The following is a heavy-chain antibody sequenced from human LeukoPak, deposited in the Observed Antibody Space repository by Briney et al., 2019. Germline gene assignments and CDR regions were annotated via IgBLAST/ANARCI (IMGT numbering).Heavy chain of an antibody. CDR1: GGSITTHY. CDR2: IYNSGSS. D-gene: IGHD5-24*01. J-gene: IGHJ4*02. CDR3: ARFRDGYRAPG. Sequence: SETLSLTCTVSGGSITTHYWTWIRQPPGKGLEWIGYIYNSGSSNYNPSLKSRVTISVDTSKNQFSLKLTSVTAADTAVYYCARFRDGYRAPGWGQGTLVTVSS. V-gene: IGHV4-59*11.